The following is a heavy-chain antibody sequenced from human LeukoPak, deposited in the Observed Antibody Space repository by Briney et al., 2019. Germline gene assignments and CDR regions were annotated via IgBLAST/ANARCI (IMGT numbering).Heavy chain of an antibody. V-gene: IGHV3-23*01. D-gene: IGHD2-2*01. J-gene: IGHJ3*02. Sequence: GGSLRLSCAASGFTFSSYAMSWVRQAPGKGLEWVSAISGSGGSTYYADSVKGRFTISRDNSKNTLYLQMNSLRAEDTAVYYCAKDLLVVPAALDAFDIWGQGTMVTVSS. CDR3: AKDLLVVPAALDAFDI. CDR2: ISGSGGST. CDR1: GFTFSSYA.